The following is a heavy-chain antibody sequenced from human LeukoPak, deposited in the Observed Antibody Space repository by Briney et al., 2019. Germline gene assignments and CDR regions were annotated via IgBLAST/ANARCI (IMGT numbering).Heavy chain of an antibody. J-gene: IGHJ5*02. V-gene: IGHV4-4*07. CDR2: IYTSGST. CDR1: GGSISSYY. CDR3: ARVQGYCTNGVCYDWFDP. D-gene: IGHD2-8*01. Sequence: SETLSLTCTVSGGSISSYYWSWIRQPAGKGLEWIGRIYTSGSTNYNPSLKSRVTMSVATSKNQFSLKLSSVTAADTAVYYCARVQGYCTNGVCYDWFDPWGREPWSPSPQ.